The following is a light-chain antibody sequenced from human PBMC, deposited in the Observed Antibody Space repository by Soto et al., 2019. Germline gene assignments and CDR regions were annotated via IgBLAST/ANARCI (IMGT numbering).Light chain of an antibody. J-gene: IGKJ5*01. CDR2: GAS. CDR1: QSVSSSY. Sequence: EIVMTQSPATLSGSPGERATLSCRASQSVSSSYLAWYQQKPGQAPRLLIYGASSRATGIPDRFSGSGSGTDFTLTISRLEPEDFAVYYCQQYGSSPPAITFGQGTRLEIK. CDR3: QQYGSSPPAIT. V-gene: IGKV3-20*01.